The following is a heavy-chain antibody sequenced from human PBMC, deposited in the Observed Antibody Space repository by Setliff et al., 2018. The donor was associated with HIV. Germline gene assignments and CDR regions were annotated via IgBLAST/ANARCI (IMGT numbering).Heavy chain of an antibody. Sequence: PGESLKISCAASGFTFSSYAMSWVRQAPGRGLEWVSIISGSGGSIGYADSVKGRFTISRDNAKNTLYLQMNSLRAEDTGVYYCHSGYDTEEQSYFDYWGQGTLVTVSS. V-gene: IGHV3-23*01. CDR3: HSGYDTEEQSYFDY. J-gene: IGHJ4*02. CDR1: GFTFSSYA. CDR2: ISGSGGSI. D-gene: IGHD5-12*01.